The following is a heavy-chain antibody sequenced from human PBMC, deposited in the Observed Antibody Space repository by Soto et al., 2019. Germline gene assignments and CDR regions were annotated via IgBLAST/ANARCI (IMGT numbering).Heavy chain of an antibody. J-gene: IGHJ6*02. CDR3: ARSPRGGTIGPPRHYGMDV. Sequence: QVQLVESGGGVVQPGGSLRLSCAASGFTFNDHAIHWVRQAPGRGLEWLTVITYDGNYKYYADSVNGRFSISRDNSEKTLQLQMNSLRVDDTAVYYCARSPRGGTIGPPRHYGMDVWGQGTTVIVSS. V-gene: IGHV3-30*04. CDR2: ITYDGNYK. CDR1: GFTFNDHA. D-gene: IGHD1-1*01.